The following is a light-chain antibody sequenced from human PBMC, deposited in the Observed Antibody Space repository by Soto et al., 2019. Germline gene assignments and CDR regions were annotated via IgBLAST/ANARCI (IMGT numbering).Light chain of an antibody. V-gene: IGLV2-14*01. J-gene: IGLJ1*01. CDR2: QVS. CDR1: SSDVGGYNS. CDR3: SSYSSSTTFV. Sequence: QSVLTQPASVSGSPGQSITISCTGTSSDVGGYNSVSWYQQPPDKAPKLMIYQVSNRPSGISNRFSGSKSGSTASLTISGLQAEDEADYYCSSYSSSTTFVFGSGTKVTVL.